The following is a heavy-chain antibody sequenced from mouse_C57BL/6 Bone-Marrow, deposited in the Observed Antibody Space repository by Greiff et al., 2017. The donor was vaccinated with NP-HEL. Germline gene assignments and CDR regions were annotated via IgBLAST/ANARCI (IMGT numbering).Heavy chain of an antibody. CDR3: ARHGYYGSSERYYFDY. D-gene: IGHD1-1*01. CDR2: ISSGGSYT. V-gene: IGHV5-6*01. Sequence: EVQLVESGGDLVKPGGSLKLSCAASGFTFSSYGMSWVRQTPDKRLEWVATISSGGSYTYYPDSVKGRFTISRDNAKNTLYLQMSSLKSEDTAMYYCARHGYYGSSERYYFDYWGQGTTLTVSS. CDR1: GFTFSSYG. J-gene: IGHJ2*01.